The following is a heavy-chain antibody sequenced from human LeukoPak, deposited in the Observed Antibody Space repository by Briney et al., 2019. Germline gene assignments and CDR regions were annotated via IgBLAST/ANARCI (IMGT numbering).Heavy chain of an antibody. CDR2: INSDGSTT. D-gene: IGHD3-16*01. CDR1: GFTSSTYW. CDR3: AREGLFSFGYFDN. V-gene: IGHV3-74*01. J-gene: IGHJ4*02. Sequence: GGSLRLSCAASGFTSSTYWIHWGRQAPGKELVWLSRINSDGSTTNYADSVKGRFTISRDNAKNPVYLEMSSLRADDTAVYYCAREGLFSFGYFDNWGQGTLVTVSS.